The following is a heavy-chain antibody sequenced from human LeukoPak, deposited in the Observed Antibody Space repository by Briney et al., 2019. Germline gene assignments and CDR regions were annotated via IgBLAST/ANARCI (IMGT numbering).Heavy chain of an antibody. D-gene: IGHD6-6*01. CDR2: IYHTGST. CDR3: ATKRDGSSSSSVDWYFDL. CDR1: SGSFSNYY. Sequence: SETLSLTCAVYSGSFSNYYWSWIRQPPGKGLEWIGDIYHTGSTNYNPSLKSRVTISVDTSKNQFSLKLSSVTAADTAVYYCATKRDGSSSSSVDWYFDLWGRGTLVTVSS. J-gene: IGHJ2*01. V-gene: IGHV4-34*01.